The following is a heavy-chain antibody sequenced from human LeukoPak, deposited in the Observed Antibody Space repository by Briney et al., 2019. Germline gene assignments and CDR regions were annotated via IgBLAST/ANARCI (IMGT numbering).Heavy chain of an antibody. CDR2: IIPIFGTA. J-gene: IGHJ3*02. D-gene: IGHD3-3*01. CDR3: ARDRITIFGVVIPHNDAFDI. V-gene: IGHV1-69*13. Sequence: SVKVSCKASGGTFSSYAISWVRQAPGQGLEWMGGIIPIFGTANYAQKFQGRVTITADESTSTAYMGLSSLRSEDTAVYYCARDRITIFGVVIPHNDAFDIWGQGTMVTVSS. CDR1: GGTFSSYA.